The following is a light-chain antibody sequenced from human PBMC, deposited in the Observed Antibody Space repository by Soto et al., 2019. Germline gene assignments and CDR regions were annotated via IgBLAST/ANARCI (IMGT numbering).Light chain of an antibody. CDR3: QQYNTYAT. J-gene: IGKJ5*01. CDR1: QDISNS. Sequence: DIQMTQSPSSLSASVGDRVTITCQASQDISNSLGWYQQKPGKAPKPLIYDASTLKTGVPSRFSGSGSGSEFNFTITGLQPDDFATYFCQQYNTYATFGQGTRLEIK. V-gene: IGKV1-16*01. CDR2: DAS.